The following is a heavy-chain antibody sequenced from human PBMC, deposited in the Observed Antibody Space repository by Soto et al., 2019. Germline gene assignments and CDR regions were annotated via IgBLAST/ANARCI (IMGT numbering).Heavy chain of an antibody. CDR2: ISAYNGNT. Sequence: ASVKVSCKASRYSVASYGVSWVRQAPGQGLEWMGWISAYNGNTNYAQKLQGRVTMTTDTSTSTACMELRSLRSDDTAVYFCAREFERSAIGPWGQGTSVTVSS. D-gene: IGHD3-10*01. V-gene: IGHV1-18*04. CDR3: AREFERSAIGP. CDR1: RYSVASYG. J-gene: IGHJ5*02.